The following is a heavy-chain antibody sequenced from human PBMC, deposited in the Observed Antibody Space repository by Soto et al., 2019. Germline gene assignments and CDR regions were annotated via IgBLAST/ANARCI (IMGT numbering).Heavy chain of an antibody. CDR3: TRERGGGGGF. D-gene: IGHD3-16*01. V-gene: IGHV3-74*01. CDR2: INQHGTII. CDR1: GFTLSTYW. J-gene: IGHJ4*02. Sequence: EVQLVESGGGLVQPGGSLRLSCEASGFTLSTYWFHWVRQAPGKGLVWVSRINQHGTIIYYADFAKGRFTISRDNAKNMLYRKINSLRAEDTVGYYCTRERGGGGGFWGQGTLVTVST.